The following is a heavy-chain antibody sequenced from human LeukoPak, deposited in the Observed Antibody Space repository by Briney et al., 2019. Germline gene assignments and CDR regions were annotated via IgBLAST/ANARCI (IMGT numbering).Heavy chain of an antibody. Sequence: GGSLRLSCGASGFIVSSYWMSWVRQAPGKGLEWVTNIKQDGSEKNYVDSVKGRFTISRDNAKNSLYLQMNSLRDEDTAVYCARDQDYGDFDYWGQGTLVTVSS. J-gene: IGHJ4*02. CDR3: ARDQDYGDFDY. CDR2: IKQDGSEK. CDR1: GFIVSSYW. D-gene: IGHD4/OR15-4a*01. V-gene: IGHV3-7*01.